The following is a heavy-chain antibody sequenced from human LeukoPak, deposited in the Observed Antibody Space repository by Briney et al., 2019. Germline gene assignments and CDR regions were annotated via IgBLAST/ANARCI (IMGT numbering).Heavy chain of an antibody. Sequence: RGAPLKISCKGSGYRFTSSWIGWVRQMPGKGLEWMGIIYPRDSDTRYTPSFQVQVTISADKSISTAYLQWSSLKASDTAMYYCARPTIAVTRDNSFDMWGQGTMVTVSS. CDR3: ARPTIAVTRDNSFDM. D-gene: IGHD6-19*01. CDR2: IYPRDSDT. J-gene: IGHJ3*02. CDR1: GYRFTSSW. V-gene: IGHV5-51*01.